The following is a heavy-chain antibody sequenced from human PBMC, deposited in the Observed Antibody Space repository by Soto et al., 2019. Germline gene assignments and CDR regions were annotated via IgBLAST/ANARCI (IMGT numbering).Heavy chain of an antibody. D-gene: IGHD6-13*01. CDR1: GFTFSSYW. V-gene: IGHV3-7*01. Sequence: LRLSCVVSGFTFSSYWMNWVRQAPGKGLEWVDNIKQDGSEKYYVDSAKGRFTISRDNAKNSLYLQMNSLSAEDTAIYYCATSRTFDYWGQGTLVTVSS. CDR3: ATSRTFDY. J-gene: IGHJ4*02. CDR2: IKQDGSEK.